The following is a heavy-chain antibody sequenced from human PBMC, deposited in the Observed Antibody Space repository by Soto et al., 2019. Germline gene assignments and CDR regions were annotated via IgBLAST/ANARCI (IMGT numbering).Heavy chain of an antibody. CDR2: VYTRVST. CDR1: GVSIISYY. CDR3: EPDHNYYGMDV. Sequence: SETLSLNCTVSGVSIISYYWCCGRLRAGKGLARIGRVYTRVSTTYNPSLESRVTMSVDTTKNQFSLKTGSVTAAGPDVYYCEPDHNYYGMDVWGQGTTVTVSS. J-gene: IGHJ6*02. V-gene: IGHV4-4*07.